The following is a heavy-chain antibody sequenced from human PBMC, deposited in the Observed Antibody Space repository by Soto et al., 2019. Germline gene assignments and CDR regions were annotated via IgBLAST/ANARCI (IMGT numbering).Heavy chain of an antibody. Sequence: QVQLVQSGAEVKKPGSSVKVSCKASGGTFSSYSISWVRQAPGQGLEWMGGIIPIFGTANYAQKFQGRVTITADESTSTGYMEVSSLRSEDTGGYYRAIEYWNSPPYYPIGYWGQGTLVTVSS. J-gene: IGHJ4*02. CDR2: IIPIFGTA. CDR1: GGTFSSYS. D-gene: IGHD3-10*01. CDR3: AIEYWNSPPYYPIGY. V-gene: IGHV1-69*01.